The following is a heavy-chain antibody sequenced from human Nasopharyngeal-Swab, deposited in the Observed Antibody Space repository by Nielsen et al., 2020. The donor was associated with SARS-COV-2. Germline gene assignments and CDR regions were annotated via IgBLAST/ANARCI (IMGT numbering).Heavy chain of an antibody. J-gene: IGHJ4*02. V-gene: IGHV2-5*02. Sequence: SGPTLVKPSQTLTLTSTFSGFSLSTSKVGVSWVRQLPGKALEWLALLYWDDDNRYNPSLKNRITITRDTSKNQVVLTMTNMDPVDTATYYCVHSTGWRLDYWGQGTLVTVSS. CDR2: LYWDDDN. D-gene: IGHD6-19*01. CDR1: GFSLSTSKVG. CDR3: VHSTGWRLDY.